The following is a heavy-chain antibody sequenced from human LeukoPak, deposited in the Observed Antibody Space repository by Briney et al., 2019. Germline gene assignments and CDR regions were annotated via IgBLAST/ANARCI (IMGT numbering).Heavy chain of an antibody. Sequence: PGGSLRLSCAASGFTFSSYAMSWVRQAPGKGLEWVSAISGSGGSTYYADSVKGRFTISRDNSKNTLYLQMNSLRAEDTAVYYCAKASSYDYVWGSYRDYWGQGTLVTVSS. J-gene: IGHJ4*02. V-gene: IGHV3-23*01. D-gene: IGHD3-16*01. CDR1: GFTFSSYA. CDR2: ISGSGGST. CDR3: AKASSYDYVWGSYRDY.